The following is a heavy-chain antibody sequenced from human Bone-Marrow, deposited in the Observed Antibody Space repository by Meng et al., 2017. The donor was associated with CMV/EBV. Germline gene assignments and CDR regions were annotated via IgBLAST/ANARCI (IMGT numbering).Heavy chain of an antibody. V-gene: IGHV3-11*04. Sequence: GGSLRLSCAASGFTVSNNYMSWIRQAPGKGLEWVSYISSSSSTIYYADSVKGRFTISRDNAKNSLYLQMNSLRAEDTAVYSCARGGRLGYYYGMDVWGQGTTVTGSS. CDR3: ARGGRLGYYYGMDV. CDR1: GFTVSNNY. J-gene: IGHJ6*02. D-gene: IGHD3-16*01. CDR2: ISSSSSTI.